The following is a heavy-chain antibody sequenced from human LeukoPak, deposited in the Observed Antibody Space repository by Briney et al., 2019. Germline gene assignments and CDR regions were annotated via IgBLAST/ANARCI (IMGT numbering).Heavy chain of an antibody. CDR3: ARRSSSWYYFDY. CDR1: GGSISSSSYY. V-gene: IGHV4-39*01. D-gene: IGHD6-13*01. CDR2: IYYSGIT. J-gene: IGHJ4*02. Sequence: SETLSLTCTVSGGSISSSSYYWGWIRQTPGKGLECIGYIYYSGITYYNPPLKSRVTVSVDTSKNQFSLNLRSVTAADTAVCYCARRSSSWYYFDYWGQGILVTVSS.